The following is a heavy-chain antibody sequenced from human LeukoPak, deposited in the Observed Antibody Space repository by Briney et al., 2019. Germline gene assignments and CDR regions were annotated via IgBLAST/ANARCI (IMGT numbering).Heavy chain of an antibody. CDR2: IIPILHIA. V-gene: IGHV1-69*04. D-gene: IGHD3-22*01. J-gene: IGHJ4*02. Sequence: ASVKVSCKASGGTFSSYAISWVRQAPGQGLEWMGRIIPILHIANYAQKFQGRVTITADKSTSTAYMDLSSLRSEDTAVYYCARDGGIYYDNSGTYYGPGDSWGQGTLITVSS. CDR3: ARDGGIYYDNSGTYYGPGDS. CDR1: GGTFSSYA.